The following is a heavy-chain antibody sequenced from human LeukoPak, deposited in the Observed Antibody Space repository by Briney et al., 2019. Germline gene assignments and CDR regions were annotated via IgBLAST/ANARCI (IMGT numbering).Heavy chain of an antibody. CDR3: ATATHIVVVPAAITRVNWFDP. D-gene: IGHD2-2*01. J-gene: IGHJ5*02. Sequence: ASVKVSCKVSGYTLTELSMHWVRQAPGKGLEWMGGFDPEDGETIYAQKFQGRVTMTEDTSTDTAYMELNSLRSEDTAVYYCATATHIVVVPAAITRVNWFDPWGQGTLVTVSS. CDR2: FDPEDGET. V-gene: IGHV1-24*01. CDR1: GYTLTELS.